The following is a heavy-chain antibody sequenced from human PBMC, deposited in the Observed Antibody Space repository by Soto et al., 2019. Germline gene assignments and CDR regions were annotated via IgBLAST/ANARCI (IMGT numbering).Heavy chain of an antibody. CDR3: ARVWGGGPAYDFWSGYHVAHYYYMDV. D-gene: IGHD3-3*01. CDR2: MNPNSGNT. Sequence: ASVKVSCKASGYTFTSYDINWVRQATGQGLEWMGWMNPNSGNTGYAQKFQGRVTMTRNTSISTAYMELSSPRSEDTAVYYCARVWGGGPAYDFWSGYHVAHYYYMDVWGKGTTVTVSS. CDR1: GYTFTSYD. V-gene: IGHV1-8*01. J-gene: IGHJ6*03.